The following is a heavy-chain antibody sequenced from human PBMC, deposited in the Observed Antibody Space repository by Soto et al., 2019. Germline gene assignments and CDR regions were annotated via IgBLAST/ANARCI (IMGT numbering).Heavy chain of an antibody. CDR2: IYYSGST. V-gene: IGHV4-31*11. J-gene: IGHJ3*02. CDR1: NGAIRGGGCY. Sequence: WLSGALGNGAIRGGGCYCSWKRQHPGKGLEWIGYIYYSGSTYYNPSLKSRVTISVDTSKNQFSLKLSSVTAADTAVYYSATDIQLWSPGALDTWGQGTMVTVSS. CDR3: ATDIQLWSPGALDT. D-gene: IGHD5-18*01.